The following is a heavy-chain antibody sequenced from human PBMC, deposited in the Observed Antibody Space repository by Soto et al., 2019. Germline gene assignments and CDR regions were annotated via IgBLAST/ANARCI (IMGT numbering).Heavy chain of an antibody. CDR3: ASGSSWYTHYYYYGMDV. J-gene: IGHJ6*02. CDR2: IIPIFGTA. CDR1: GGTFSSYA. D-gene: IGHD6-13*01. Sequence: QVQLVQSGAEVKKPGSSVKVSCKASGGTFSSYAISWVRQAPGQGLELMGGIIPIFGTANYAQKFQGRVTITADESTSTAYMELSSMRSEDTAVYYCASGSSWYTHYYYYGMDVWGQGTTVTVSS. V-gene: IGHV1-69*01.